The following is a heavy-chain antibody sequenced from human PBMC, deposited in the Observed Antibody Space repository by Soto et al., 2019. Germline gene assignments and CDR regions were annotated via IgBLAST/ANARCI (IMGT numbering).Heavy chain of an antibody. CDR1: GGSISSGDYY. D-gene: IGHD4-4*01. J-gene: IGHJ5*02. CDR2: IYYSGST. CDR3: ARDLVDYSKGLTWFDP. Sequence: SETLSLTCTVSGGSISSGDYYWSWIRQPPGKGLEWIGYIYYSGSTYYNPSLKSRVTISVDTSKNQFSLKLSSVTAADTAVYYCARDLVDYSKGLTWFDPWGQGTLVTVSS. V-gene: IGHV4-30-4*01.